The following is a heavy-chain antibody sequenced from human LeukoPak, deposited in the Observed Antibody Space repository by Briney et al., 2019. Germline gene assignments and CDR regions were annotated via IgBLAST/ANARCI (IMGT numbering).Heavy chain of an antibody. Sequence: SETLSLTCTLSGGSISSYYWSWIRQPPGKGLEWIGYIYYSGSTNYNPSLKSRVTISVDTSKNQFSLKLSSVTAADTAVYYCARQITMVLEFDPWGQGTLVTVSS. CDR2: IYYSGST. CDR3: ARQITMVLEFDP. D-gene: IGHD3-10*01. V-gene: IGHV4-59*01. CDR1: GGSISSYY. J-gene: IGHJ5*02.